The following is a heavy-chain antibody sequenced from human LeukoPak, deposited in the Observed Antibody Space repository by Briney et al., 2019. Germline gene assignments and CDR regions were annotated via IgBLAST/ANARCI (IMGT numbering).Heavy chain of an antibody. Sequence: PPETLSLTCAVYGGSFSGYYWSWIRQPPGKGLEWIGEINHSGSTNYNPSLKSRVTISVDTSKNQFSLKLSSVTAADTAVYYCARWDFGVVADYWGQGTLVTVSS. J-gene: IGHJ4*02. CDR3: ARWDFGVVADY. V-gene: IGHV4-34*01. CDR2: INHSGST. CDR1: GGSFSGYY. D-gene: IGHD3-3*01.